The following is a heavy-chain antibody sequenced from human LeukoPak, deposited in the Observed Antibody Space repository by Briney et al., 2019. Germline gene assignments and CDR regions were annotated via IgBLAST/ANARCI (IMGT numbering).Heavy chain of an antibody. Sequence: GGSLRLSCTASKFTFSHYGMQWVRQAPGKGLEWVAVISSDGGIKVYADSVKGRFTLSRDNSINTVDLQMNSLRAEDTVVYYCVKEYHSRGFGAYFDYWGQGTLVTVSS. D-gene: IGHD3-3*01. CDR1: KFTFSHYG. V-gene: IGHV3-30*18. CDR3: VKEYHSRGFGAYFDY. CDR2: ISSDGGIK. J-gene: IGHJ4*02.